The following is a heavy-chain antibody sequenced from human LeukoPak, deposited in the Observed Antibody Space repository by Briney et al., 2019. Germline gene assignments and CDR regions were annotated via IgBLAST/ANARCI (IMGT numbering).Heavy chain of an antibody. V-gene: IGHV3-11*04. CDR1: GVTFNDYY. CDR3: VMTAGPPTVH. D-gene: IGHD6-6*01. J-gene: IGHJ4*01. CDR2: ISAGGYPI. Sequence: PGGSLRLSCTGSGVTFNDYYMSWVRQAPGKGQEWLSFISAGGYPIYYADSVRGRFTISRDTAKNSLYLQMNSLRVEDTAVYYCVMTAGPPTVHWGQGALVTVSS.